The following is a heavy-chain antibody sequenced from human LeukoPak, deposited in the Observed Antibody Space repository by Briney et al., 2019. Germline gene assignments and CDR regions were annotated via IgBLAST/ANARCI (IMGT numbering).Heavy chain of an antibody. CDR3: ARGTAEAGRALDY. CDR1: GFTFSSYG. D-gene: IGHD6-13*01. Sequence: GGSLRLSCAASGFTFSSYGMHWVRQAPGKGLEWVAVIWYDGSNKYYADSVKGRFTISRDNSKNTLYLQMNSLRAEDTAVYYCARGTAEAGRALDYWGQGTLVTVSS. V-gene: IGHV3-33*01. J-gene: IGHJ4*02. CDR2: IWYDGSNK.